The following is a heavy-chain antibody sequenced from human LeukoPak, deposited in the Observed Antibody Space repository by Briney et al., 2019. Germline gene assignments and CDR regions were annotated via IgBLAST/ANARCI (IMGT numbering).Heavy chain of an antibody. D-gene: IGHD3-16*02. CDR2: INPTGGST. V-gene: IGHV1-46*01. Sequence: ASVKVSCKASGYTFTSYYMHWVRQAPGQGLEWMGLINPTGGSTGYAQKFQGRVTMTRDMSTSTVYMELSSLRSEDTAVYYCARDLNGKADSLAFDIWGQGTMVTVSS. CDR1: GYTFTSYY. J-gene: IGHJ3*02. CDR3: ARDLNGKADSLAFDI.